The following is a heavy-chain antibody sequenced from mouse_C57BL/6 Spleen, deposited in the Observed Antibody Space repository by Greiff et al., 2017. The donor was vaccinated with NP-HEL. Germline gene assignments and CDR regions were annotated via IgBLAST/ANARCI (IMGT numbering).Heavy chain of an antibody. CDR1: GFTFSSYA. J-gene: IGHJ1*03. D-gene: IGHD3-1*01. V-gene: IGHV5-4*01. CDR3: ARDRGSGEGGYFDV. Sequence: EVHLVESGGGLVKPGGSLKLSCAASGFTFSSYAMSWVRQTPEKRLEWVATISDGGSYTYYPDNVKGRFTISRDNAKNNLYLQMSHLKSEDTAMYYGARDRGSGEGGYFDVGGTGTTVTVSS. CDR2: ISDGGSYT.